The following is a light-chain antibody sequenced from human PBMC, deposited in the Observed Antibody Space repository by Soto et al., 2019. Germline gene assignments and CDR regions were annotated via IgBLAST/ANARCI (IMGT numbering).Light chain of an antibody. V-gene: IGKV1-39*01. CDR3: QQLNTLPFT. J-gene: IGKJ5*01. Sequence: DIQMTQSPSSLSASVRHRVTITCRASQSISSYLNWYQQKPGRAPKLLIYAASSLQSGVTSRFSGSGSGTDFTLTISSLQPEDFATYHCQQLNTLPFTFGPGTRLEIK. CDR2: AAS. CDR1: QSISSY.